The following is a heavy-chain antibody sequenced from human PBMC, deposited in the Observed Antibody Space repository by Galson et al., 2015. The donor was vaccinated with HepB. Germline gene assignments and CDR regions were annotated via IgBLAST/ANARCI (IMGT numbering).Heavy chain of an antibody. J-gene: IGHJ4*02. CDR2: MNPNSGNT. Sequence: SVKVSCKASGYTFTSYDINWVRQATGQGLEWMGWMNPNSGNTGYAQKFQGRVTMTRNTSISTAYMELSSLRSEDTAVYYCAREGDYYPPPDYWGQGTLVTVSS. CDR1: GYTFTSYD. D-gene: IGHD4-17*01. V-gene: IGHV1-8*01. CDR3: AREGDYYPPPDY.